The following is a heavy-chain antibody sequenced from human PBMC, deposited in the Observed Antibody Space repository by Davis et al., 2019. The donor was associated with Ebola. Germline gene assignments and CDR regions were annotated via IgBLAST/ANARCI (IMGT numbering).Heavy chain of an antibody. Sequence: MPGGSLRLSCAVSGGSISSSNWWSWVRQPPGKGLEWIGEIYHSGSTNYNPSLKSRVTISVDKSKNQFSLKLSSVTAADTAVYYCARVSSLDILTGYYHYYFDYWGQGTLVTVSS. V-gene: IGHV4-4*02. J-gene: IGHJ4*02. CDR3: ARVSSLDILTGYYHYYFDY. D-gene: IGHD3-9*01. CDR1: GGSISSSNW. CDR2: IYHSGST.